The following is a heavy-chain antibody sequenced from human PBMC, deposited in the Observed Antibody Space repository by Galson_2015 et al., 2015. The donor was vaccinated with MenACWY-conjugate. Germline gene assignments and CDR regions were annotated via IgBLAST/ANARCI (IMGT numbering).Heavy chain of an antibody. CDR2: IKEDGSVK. CDR1: GFTFGTNW. J-gene: IGHJ4*02. Sequence: SLRLSCAGSGFTFGTNWMYWVRQAPGKGLEWVANIKEDGSVKYYVDSVKGRFTISRDNSRNSLYLQMSSLSVEDTAVYYCAREYYGWGGFWPWGQGTLVIISS. V-gene: IGHV3-7*05. CDR3: AREYYGWGGFWP. D-gene: IGHD3-16*01.